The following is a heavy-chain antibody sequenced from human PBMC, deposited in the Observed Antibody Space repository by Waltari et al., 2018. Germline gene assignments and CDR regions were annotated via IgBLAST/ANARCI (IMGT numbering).Heavy chain of an antibody. J-gene: IGHJ4*02. Sequence: EVQLVESGGGLVQPGGSLRLSWGASGFTFSRYWMSWVGQTPGKGLEGVANRNYDGRQKYYVDSVKGRFTISRDNAKNSVYLQMDSLRVEDTAVYYCVKSRGFEYWGQGTLITVSS. CDR1: GFTFSRYW. CDR3: VKSRGFEY. CDR2: RNYDGRQK. D-gene: IGHD2-2*01. V-gene: IGHV3-7*01.